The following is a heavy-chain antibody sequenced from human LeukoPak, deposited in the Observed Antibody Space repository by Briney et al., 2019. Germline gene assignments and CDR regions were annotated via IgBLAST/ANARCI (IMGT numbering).Heavy chain of an antibody. J-gene: IGHJ6*03. V-gene: IGHV4-34*01. CDR3: ARGRVAVAGQSYYYYMDV. Sequence: PSETLSLTCAVYGGSFSGYYWSWIRQPPGKGLEWIGEINHSGSTNYNPSLKSRVTISVDTSKNQFSLKLSSVTAADTAVYYCARGRVAVAGQSYYYYMDVWGKGTTVTVSS. D-gene: IGHD6-19*01. CDR2: INHSGST. CDR1: GGSFSGYY.